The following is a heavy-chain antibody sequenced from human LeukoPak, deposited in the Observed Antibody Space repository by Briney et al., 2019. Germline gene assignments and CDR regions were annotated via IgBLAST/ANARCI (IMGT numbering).Heavy chain of an antibody. CDR2: IKHDGSEK. D-gene: IGHD3-22*01. CDR1: GLTFSRHW. CDR3: ATPLDYYDRSDSHQGGD. J-gene: IGHJ4*02. Sequence: GGALRLSRPASGLTFSRHWMTGVRQAPGKGLEGVANIKHDGSEKNYVDSVKGRFTISRDNAKNSLYLQMNSLRAEDTAVYYCATPLDYYDRSDSHQGGDWGQGTLVTVSS. V-gene: IGHV3-7*03.